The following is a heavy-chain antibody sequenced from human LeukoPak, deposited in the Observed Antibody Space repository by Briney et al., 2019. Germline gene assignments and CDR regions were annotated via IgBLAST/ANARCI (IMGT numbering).Heavy chain of an antibody. CDR3: ARDLSPWEPLHLFDY. J-gene: IGHJ4*02. V-gene: IGHV1-2*02. Sequence: GASVKVSCKASGYTFTGYYMHWVRQAPGQGLEWMGWINPNSGGTNYPQKFQGRVTMTRDMSISTAYMELSRLKSDDTAVYYCARDLSPWEPLHLFDYWGQGTLVTVSS. CDR2: INPNSGGT. CDR1: GYTFTGYY. D-gene: IGHD1-26*01.